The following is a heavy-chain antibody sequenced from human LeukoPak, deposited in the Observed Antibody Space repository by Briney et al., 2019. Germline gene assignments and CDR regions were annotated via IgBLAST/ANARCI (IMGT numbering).Heavy chain of an antibody. J-gene: IGHJ5*02. D-gene: IGHD3-3*01. CDR2: INPNSGGT. Sequence: ASVKVSCKASGYTFTGYYMHWVRQAPGQGLEWMGWINPNSGGTNYAQKFQGRATMTRDTSISTAYMELSRLRSDDTAVYYCARLAIFGVVIIRGSWFDPWGQGTLVTVSS. CDR3: ARLAIFGVVIIRGSWFDP. CDR1: GYTFTGYY. V-gene: IGHV1-2*02.